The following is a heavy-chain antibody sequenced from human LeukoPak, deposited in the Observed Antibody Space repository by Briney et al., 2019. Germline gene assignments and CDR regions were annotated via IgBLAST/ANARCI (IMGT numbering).Heavy chain of an antibody. CDR1: GFTFSSYA. CDR2: LSGSVGSA. CDR3: YYYDSSGYSDFDY. J-gene: IGHJ4*02. V-gene: IGHV3-23*01. D-gene: IGHD3-22*01. Sequence: GVSLRLSCAASGFTFSSYAMSWVRHAPGKGLVWVSALSGSVGSAYYADSVKCRFTISRDNSKSALYLQMNSLRAEYTAVNYPYYYDSSGYSDFDYWGQGTLVTVSS.